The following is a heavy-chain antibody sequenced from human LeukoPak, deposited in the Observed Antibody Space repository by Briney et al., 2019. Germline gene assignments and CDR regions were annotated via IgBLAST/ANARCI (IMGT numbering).Heavy chain of an antibody. CDR3: ARGLCGGDCYDY. J-gene: IGHJ4*02. Sequence: GGPLTLSCAASGFTFSSYHINWVRQAPGKGLEWVSSISYNSENIYYADSVKGRFTISRDNAKNSLYLQMNSLRAEDTAVYYCARGLCGGDCYDYWGQGTLVTVSS. CDR1: GFTFSSYH. CDR2: ISYNSENI. V-gene: IGHV3-21*01. D-gene: IGHD2-21*01.